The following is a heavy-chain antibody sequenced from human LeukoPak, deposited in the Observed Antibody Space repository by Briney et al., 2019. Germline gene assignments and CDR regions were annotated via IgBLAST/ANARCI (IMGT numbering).Heavy chain of an antibody. CDR2: ISGSGDST. Sequence: GGSLRLSCVASGFTLRSYVMNWVRQTPGKGLEWVSSISGSGDSTFYADSVKGRFTISRDNSKNTLYLHVNSLRPEDTAVYYCAKGGGYEAQYYYYYMDVWGKGTTVTISS. CDR1: GFTLRSYV. V-gene: IGHV3-23*01. CDR3: AKGGGYEAQYYYYYMDV. J-gene: IGHJ6*03. D-gene: IGHD5-12*01.